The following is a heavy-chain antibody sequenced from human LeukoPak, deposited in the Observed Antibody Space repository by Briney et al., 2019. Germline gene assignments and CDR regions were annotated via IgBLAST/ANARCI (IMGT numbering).Heavy chain of an antibody. Sequence: SETLSLTCAVYGGSFSGYYWSWIRQPPGKGLEWIGEINHSGSTNYNPSLKSRVTILVDTSKNQFSLKLSSVTAADTAVYYCASTPLYSNYFDYWGQGTLVTVSS. CDR1: GGSFSGYY. V-gene: IGHV4-34*01. D-gene: IGHD4-11*01. CDR3: ASTPLYSNYFDY. CDR2: INHSGST. J-gene: IGHJ4*02.